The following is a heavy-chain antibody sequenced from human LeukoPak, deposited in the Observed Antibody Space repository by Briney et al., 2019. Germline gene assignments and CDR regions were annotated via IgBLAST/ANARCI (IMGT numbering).Heavy chain of an antibody. CDR1: GFTFSNYW. J-gene: IGHJ4*02. V-gene: IGHV3-74*01. D-gene: IGHD5-24*01. CDR2: INADGGTI. CDR3: ATAGNYRFDY. Sequence: GGSLRLSCAASGFTFSNYWMHWVRQAPGKGLVWVSRINADGGTINYADSVKGRFTISRDNAKNTLYLQMNSLTAEDTALYYCATAGNYRFDYWGQGNLVTVSS.